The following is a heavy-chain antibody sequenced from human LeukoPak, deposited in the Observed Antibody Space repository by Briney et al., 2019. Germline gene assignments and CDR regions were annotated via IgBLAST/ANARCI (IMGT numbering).Heavy chain of an antibody. Sequence: SETLSLTCTVSGGSISSSSYYWGWIRQPPGKGLEWIGSIYYSGSTYYNPSLKSRVTISVDTSKNQFSLKLSSVTAADTAVYYCARDSYYYDSSGYYRFDYWGQGTLVTVSS. CDR1: GGSISSSSYY. J-gene: IGHJ4*02. CDR3: ARDSYYYDSSGYYRFDY. V-gene: IGHV4-39*07. D-gene: IGHD3-22*01. CDR2: IYYSGST.